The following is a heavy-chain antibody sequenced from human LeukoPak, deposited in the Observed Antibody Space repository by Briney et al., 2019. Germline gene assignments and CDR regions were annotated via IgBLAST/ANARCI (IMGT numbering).Heavy chain of an antibody. D-gene: IGHD3-10*01. J-gene: IGHJ4*02. CDR3: ASASGGSGSYYLDY. CDR1: GGSISSYY. Sequence: SETLSLTCTVCGGSISSYYWSWIRQPPGKGLEWIGYIYYSGSTNYNPSLKSRVTISVDTSKNQFSLKLSSVTAADTAVYYCASASGGSGSYYLDYWGQGTLVTVSS. CDR2: IYYSGST. V-gene: IGHV4-59*08.